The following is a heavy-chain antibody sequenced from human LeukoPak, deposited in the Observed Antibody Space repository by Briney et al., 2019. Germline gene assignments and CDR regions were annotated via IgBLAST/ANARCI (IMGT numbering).Heavy chain of an antibody. CDR3: ARVAYCSDSTCYSRD. V-gene: IGHV7-4-1*02. D-gene: IGHD2-15*01. CDR1: GYTFTNYA. CDR2: INTNTGNP. J-gene: IGHJ4*02. Sequence: ASVKVSCKASGYTFTNYAMKWVRQAPGQGLEWMGWINTNTGNPSYAQGFTGRFVFSLDTSVSTAYLEISSLKAEDTAVYYCARVAYCSDSTCYSRDWGQGTLVTVSS.